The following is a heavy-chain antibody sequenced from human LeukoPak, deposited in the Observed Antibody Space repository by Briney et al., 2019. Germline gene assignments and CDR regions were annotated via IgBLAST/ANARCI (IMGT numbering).Heavy chain of an antibody. Sequence: GGSLRLSCAASRFTFSSYGMHWVRQAPGKGLEWVAVIGFDGSTEYYADSVKGRFTISRDNPKNTLYLQMNSLRVEDTAVYYCARFEGYYNGFDVWGQGTTVTVSS. CDR3: ARFEGYYNGFDV. CDR1: RFTFSSYG. V-gene: IGHV3-33*01. D-gene: IGHD3-16*01. J-gene: IGHJ6*02. CDR2: IGFDGSTE.